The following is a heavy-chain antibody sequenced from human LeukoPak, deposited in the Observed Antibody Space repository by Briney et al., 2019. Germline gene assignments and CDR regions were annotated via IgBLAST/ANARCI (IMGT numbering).Heavy chain of an antibody. CDR3: ARDTPYRIGYCSSTSCYTMDY. J-gene: IGHJ4*02. CDR1: GGTFSSYA. CDR2: IIPIFGTA. Sequence: SVKVSCKASGGTFSSYAISWVRQAPGQGLEWMGGIIPIFGTANYAQKFQGRVTITADESTSTAYMELSSLRSEDTVVYYCARDTPYRIGYCSSTSCYTMDYWGQGTLVTVSS. D-gene: IGHD2-2*02. V-gene: IGHV1-69*13.